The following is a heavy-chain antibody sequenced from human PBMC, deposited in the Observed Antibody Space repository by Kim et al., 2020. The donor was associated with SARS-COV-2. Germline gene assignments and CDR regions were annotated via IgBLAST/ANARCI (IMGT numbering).Heavy chain of an antibody. D-gene: IGHD6-19*01. Sequence: GGSLRLSCAASFFTFSDYYMSWIRQAPGKGLEWVSYISSGGSTKFYADSVKGRFTISRDNAKNSLYLQMNSLRAEDTAVFFCARGVAGGNSYTMDVWGQGTTVTVSS. J-gene: IGHJ6*02. CDR2: ISSGGSTK. V-gene: IGHV3-11*04. CDR1: FFTFSDYY. CDR3: ARGVAGGNSYTMDV.